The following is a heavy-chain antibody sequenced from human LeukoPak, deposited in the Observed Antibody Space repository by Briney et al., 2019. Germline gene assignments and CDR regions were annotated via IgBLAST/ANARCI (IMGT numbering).Heavy chain of an antibody. CDR3: TRAPPTSYGDDYDFWSGYYGY. CDR1: GFTFGVYA. D-gene: IGHD3-3*01. CDR2: IRSKAYGGTT. V-gene: IGHV3-49*04. Sequence: PGGSLRLSCTASGFTFGVYAMSWVRQAPGKGLEWVGFIRSKAYGGTTEYAASVKGRFTISRDDSKSIAYLQMNSLKTEDTAVYYCTRAPPTSYGDDYDFWSGYYGYWGQGTLVTVSS. J-gene: IGHJ4*02.